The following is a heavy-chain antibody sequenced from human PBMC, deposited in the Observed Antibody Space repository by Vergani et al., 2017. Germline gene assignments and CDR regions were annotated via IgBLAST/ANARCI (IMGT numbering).Heavy chain of an antibody. CDR2: IRYDGSNK. V-gene: IGHV3-30*02. Sequence: QVQLVESGGGVVQPGGSLRLSCAASGFTFTSYGMHWVRQAPGKGLEWVAFIRYDGSNKYYADTVKGRFTISRDNSKNTLYLQMNSLRAEDTAVYYCANRLVDGLIAVERLGYFQHWGQGTLVTVSS. D-gene: IGHD6-19*01. CDR1: GFTFTSYG. CDR3: ANRLVDGLIAVERLGYFQH. J-gene: IGHJ1*01.